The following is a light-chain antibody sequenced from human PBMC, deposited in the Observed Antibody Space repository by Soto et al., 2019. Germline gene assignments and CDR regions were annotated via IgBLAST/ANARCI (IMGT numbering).Light chain of an antibody. CDR1: SSDVGGYNF. J-gene: IGLJ1*01. CDR3: NSYTTSSTLV. V-gene: IGLV2-14*03. CDR2: EVT. Sequence: ALTQPASVSGSPGQSITISCTGTSSDVGGYNFVSWYQQHPGKAPKLIIYEVTSRPSGVSHRFSGSKPGNTASLTISGLQSEDEADYYCNSYTTSSTLVFGTGTKVTVL.